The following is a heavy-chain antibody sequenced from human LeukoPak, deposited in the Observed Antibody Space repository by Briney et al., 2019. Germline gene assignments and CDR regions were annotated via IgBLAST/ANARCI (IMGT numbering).Heavy chain of an antibody. D-gene: IGHD6-13*01. CDR1: GFTFSSYG. V-gene: IGHV3-30-3*01. CDR3: ARVANSWYYDY. CDR2: VSYDGSNM. J-gene: IGHJ4*02. Sequence: PGGSLRLSCAASGFTFSSYGMHWVRQAPGKGLEWVAVVSYDGSNMYYADSVKGRFTISRDNSKNTLYLQMNSLRAEDTAVYYCARVANSWYYDYWGQGTLVTVSS.